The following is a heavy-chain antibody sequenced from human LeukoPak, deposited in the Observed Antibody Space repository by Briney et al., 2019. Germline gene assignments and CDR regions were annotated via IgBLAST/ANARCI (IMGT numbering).Heavy chain of an antibody. CDR1: GGSFSGYY. Sequence: SETLSLTCAVYGGSFSGYYWSWIRQPPGKGLEWIGEINHSGSTNYNPSLKSRVTISVDTSKNQFSLKLSSVTAADTAVYYCARGVGYYYYGMDVWGQGTTVTVSS. CDR2: INHSGST. CDR3: ARGVGYYYYGMDV. J-gene: IGHJ6*02. V-gene: IGHV4-34*01.